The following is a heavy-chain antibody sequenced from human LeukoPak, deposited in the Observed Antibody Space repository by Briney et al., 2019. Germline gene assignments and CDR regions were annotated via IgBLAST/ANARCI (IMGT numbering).Heavy chain of an antibody. J-gene: IGHJ4*02. CDR2: INHSGST. CDR1: GRSFSGYY. Sequence: PSETLSLTCAVYGRSFSGYYWSWIRQPPGKGLEWIGEINHSGSTNYNPSLKSRVTISVDTSKNQFSLKLSSVTAADTAVYYCARLGLWSMVQLFDYWGQGTLVTVSS. V-gene: IGHV4-34*01. D-gene: IGHD2-8*01. CDR3: ARLGLWSMVQLFDY.